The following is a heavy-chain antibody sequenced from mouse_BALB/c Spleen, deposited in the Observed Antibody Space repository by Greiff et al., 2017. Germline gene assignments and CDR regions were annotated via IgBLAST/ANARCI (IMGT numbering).Heavy chain of an antibody. CDR2: ISSGGGST. V-gene: IGHV5-12-1*01. D-gene: IGHD4-1*01. J-gene: IGHJ2*01. CDR3: ARQGDWMYYFDY. CDR1: GFAFSSYD. Sequence: EVQGVESGGGLVKPGGSLKLSCAASGFAFSSYDMSWVRQTPEKRLEWVAYISSGGGSTYYPDTVKGRFTISRDNAKNTLYLQMSSLKSEDTAMYYCARQGDWMYYFDYGGQGTTLTGSS.